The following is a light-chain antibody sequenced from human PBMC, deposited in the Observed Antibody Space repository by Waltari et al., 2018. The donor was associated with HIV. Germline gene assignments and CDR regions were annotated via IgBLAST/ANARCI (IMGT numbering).Light chain of an antibody. CDR2: EVS. V-gene: IGLV2-23*02. Sequence: QSALTQPASVSGSPGQSIAISCTGTSSNVGYYNLVSWYQHPPGKSPRLLIYEVSQRPSGISNRFSGSKSGNTASLIISGLQAEDEADYYCSSYAGGHSWVFGGGTKLTVL. CDR1: SSNVGYYNL. J-gene: IGLJ3*02. CDR3: SSYAGGHSWV.